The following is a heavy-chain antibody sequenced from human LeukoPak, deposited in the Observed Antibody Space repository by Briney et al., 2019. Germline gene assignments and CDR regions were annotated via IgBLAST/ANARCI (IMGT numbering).Heavy chain of an antibody. Sequence: GGSLRLSCASSGFTFADYGMSWVRQAPGKGLEWVSGITGNGGRVGYADSMKGRFVISRDNAKNSLYLQMNSLRDEDTALYYCARDHVGSGYYYFDSWGQGTLVTVSS. CDR1: GFTFADYG. J-gene: IGHJ4*02. D-gene: IGHD3-22*01. CDR2: ITGNGGRV. CDR3: ARDHVGSGYYYFDS. V-gene: IGHV3-20*04.